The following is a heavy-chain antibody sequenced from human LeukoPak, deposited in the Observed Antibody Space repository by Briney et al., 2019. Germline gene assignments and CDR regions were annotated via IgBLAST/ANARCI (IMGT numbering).Heavy chain of an antibody. CDR1: GFTFSSYA. D-gene: IGHD5-18*01. Sequence: GGSLRLSCAASGFTFSSYAMSWVRQAPGKGLEWVSAISGSGGSTYYADSVKGRFTISRDNSKNTLYLQMNSLRAEDTAVYYCALDSSVDTAMAYARFDYWGQGTLVTVSS. V-gene: IGHV3-23*01. CDR3: ALDSSVDTAMAYARFDY. J-gene: IGHJ4*02. CDR2: ISGSGGST.